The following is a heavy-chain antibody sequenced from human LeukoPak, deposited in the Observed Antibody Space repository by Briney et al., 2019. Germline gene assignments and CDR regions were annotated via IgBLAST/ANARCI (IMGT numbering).Heavy chain of an antibody. V-gene: IGHV3-7*03. Sequence: GGSLRLSCAASGFTFTTYWMSWIRQAPGKGLEWVANINQGGTDKYYVDSVKGRFTFSRDNAQNSLYLQMSSLRVEDTAVYYCVTYSTGLYKGLEFWGQGTQVTVSS. J-gene: IGHJ4*02. CDR2: INQGGTDK. CDR1: GFTFTTYW. D-gene: IGHD2-8*02. CDR3: VTYSTGLYKGLEF.